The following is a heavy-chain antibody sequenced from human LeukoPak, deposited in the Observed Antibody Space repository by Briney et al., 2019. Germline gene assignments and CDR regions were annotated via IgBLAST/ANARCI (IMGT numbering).Heavy chain of an antibody. CDR3: ARGGQILCFGELCTYYWFDP. CDR2: INHSGST. V-gene: IGHV4-34*01. D-gene: IGHD3-10*01. CDR1: GGSFSGYY. Sequence: SESLSLTCAVYGGSFSGYYCSWIRQPPGKGLGWNGEINHSGSTNSNPSLKSRVTLSVNISKKQFSLKLRSVTAADTAVYYCARGGQILCFGELCTYYWFDPWGQGTLVTVSS. J-gene: IGHJ5*02.